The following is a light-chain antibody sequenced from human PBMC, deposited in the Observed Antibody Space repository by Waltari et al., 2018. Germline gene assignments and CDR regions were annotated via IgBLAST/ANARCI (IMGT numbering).Light chain of an antibody. Sequence: AIQLTQSPSSLSASVGYRVTITCRARQGINSALAWYQQKPGQPPKLLVYDASSLESGVPSRFSGSGSGTDFTLTISSLQPEDFATYYCQQFSSYRLTFGGGSKVDFK. CDR3: QQFSSYRLT. J-gene: IGKJ4*01. CDR2: DAS. CDR1: QGINSA. V-gene: IGKV1-13*02.